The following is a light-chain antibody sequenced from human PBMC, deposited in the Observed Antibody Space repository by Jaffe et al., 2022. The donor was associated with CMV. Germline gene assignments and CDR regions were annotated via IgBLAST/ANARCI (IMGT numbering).Light chain of an antibody. V-gene: IGLV2-23*02. CDR2: EVT. J-gene: IGLJ3*02. Sequence: QSALTQPASVSGSPGQSITISCTGTSSDVGSYNLVSWYQQHPGKAPKLIIYEVTERPSGVSNRFSGSKSGNSASLTISGLQAEDEADYYCCSYAGISSFRVFGGGTKVTVL. CDR3: CSYAGISSFRV. CDR1: SSDVGSYNL.